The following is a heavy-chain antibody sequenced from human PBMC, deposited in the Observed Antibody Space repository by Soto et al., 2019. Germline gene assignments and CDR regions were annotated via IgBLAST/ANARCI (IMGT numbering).Heavy chain of an antibody. CDR2: IYWDDDK. CDR3: AHRGYSGYFSWFDP. D-gene: IGHD5-12*01. J-gene: IGHJ5*02. Sequence: QITLKESGPPLVKPTQTLTLTCTFSGFSLSTSGVGVGWIRQPPGKALEWLALIYWDDDKRYSPSLKSRLTIPKHTSKNQVVLTMTNMDPVDTATYYCAHRGYSGYFSWFDPWGQGTLVTVSS. CDR1: GFSLSTSGVG. V-gene: IGHV2-5*02.